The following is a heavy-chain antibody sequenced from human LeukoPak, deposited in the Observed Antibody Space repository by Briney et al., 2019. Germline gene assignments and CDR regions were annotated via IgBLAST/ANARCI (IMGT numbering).Heavy chain of an antibody. CDR3: ARHIYGSRSDY. Sequence: SETLSLTCAVYGGSFSGYYWSWIRQPPGKGLEWIGEINHSGSTNYNPSLKSRDTISVDTSKNQFSLKLSSVTAADTAVYYCARHIYGSRSDYWGQGTLVTVSS. D-gene: IGHD3-10*01. J-gene: IGHJ4*02. V-gene: IGHV4-34*01. CDR2: INHSGST. CDR1: GGSFSGYY.